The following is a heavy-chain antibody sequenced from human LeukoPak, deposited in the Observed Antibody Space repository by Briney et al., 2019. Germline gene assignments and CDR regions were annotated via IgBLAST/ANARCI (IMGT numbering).Heavy chain of an antibody. D-gene: IGHD2-2*01. CDR1: GGSFSGYY. V-gene: IGHV4-34*01. Sequence: SETLSLTCAVYGGSFSGYYWSWIRQPPGKGLEWSGEINHSGSTNYNPSLKSRVTISVDTSKNQFSLKLSSVTAADTAVYYCARGSTDYYYYMDVWGKGTTVTVSS. J-gene: IGHJ6*03. CDR2: INHSGST. CDR3: ARGSTDYYYYMDV.